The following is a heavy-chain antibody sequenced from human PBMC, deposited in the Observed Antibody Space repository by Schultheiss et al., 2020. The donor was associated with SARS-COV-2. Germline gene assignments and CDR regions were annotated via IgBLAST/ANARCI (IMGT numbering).Heavy chain of an antibody. D-gene: IGHD6-19*01. J-gene: IGHJ4*02. CDR1: GGSISSYY. CDR2: IYYSGST. CDR3: ARGYSSGWWGFDY. Sequence: SETLSLTCTVSGGSISSYYWSWIRQPPGKGLEWIGYIYYSGSTNYNPSLKSRVTISVDTSKNQFSLKLSSVTAADTAVYYCARGYSSGWWGFDYWGQGTLVTVSS. V-gene: IGHV4-59*01.